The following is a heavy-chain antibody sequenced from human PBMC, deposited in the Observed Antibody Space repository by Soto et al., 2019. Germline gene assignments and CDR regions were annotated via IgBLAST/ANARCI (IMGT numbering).Heavy chain of an antibody. Sequence: GASVKVSCKASGYTFTSYDINWVRQATGQGLEWMGWMNPNSGNTGYAQKFQGRVTMTRNTSISTAYMELSSLRSEDTAVYYCARGNFDFLNGTNWFDPWGQGTLVTVSS. CDR1: GYTFTSYD. J-gene: IGHJ5*02. V-gene: IGHV1-8*01. CDR3: ARGNFDFLNGTNWFDP. D-gene: IGHD3-3*01. CDR2: MNPNSGNT.